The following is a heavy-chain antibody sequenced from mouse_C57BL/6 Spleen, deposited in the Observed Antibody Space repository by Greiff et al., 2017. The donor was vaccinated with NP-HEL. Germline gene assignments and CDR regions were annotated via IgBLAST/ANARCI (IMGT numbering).Heavy chain of an antibody. CDR2: IDPSDSYT. Sequence: QVQLQQPGAELVRPGTSVKLSCKASGYTFTSYWMHWVKQRPGQGLEWIGVIDPSDSYTNYNQKFKGKATLTVDTSSSTAYMQLSSLTSEDSAVYYCARPHYYGSRNYAMDYWGQGTSVTVSS. D-gene: IGHD1-1*01. CDR3: ARPHYYGSRNYAMDY. CDR1: GYTFTSYW. J-gene: IGHJ4*01. V-gene: IGHV1-59*01.